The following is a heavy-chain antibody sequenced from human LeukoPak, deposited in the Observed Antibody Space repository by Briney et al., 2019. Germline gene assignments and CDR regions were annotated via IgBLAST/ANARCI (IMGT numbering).Heavy chain of an antibody. CDR2: ISYDGSNK. CDR3: ARDVGYCSGGSCYNWFDP. D-gene: IGHD2-15*01. CDR1: GFTFSSYA. V-gene: IGHV3-30*04. Sequence: GGSLRLSCAASGFTFSSYAMHWVRQAPGKGLEWVAVISYDGSNKYYADSVKGRFTISRDNSKNTLYLQMNSLRAEDTAVYDCARDVGYCSGGSCYNWFDPWGQGTLVTVSS. J-gene: IGHJ5*02.